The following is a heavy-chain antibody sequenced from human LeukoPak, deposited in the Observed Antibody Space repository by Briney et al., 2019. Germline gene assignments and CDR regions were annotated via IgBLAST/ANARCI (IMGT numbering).Heavy chain of an antibody. CDR3: AKRQGPNSGSYDYFDP. D-gene: IGHD1-26*01. Sequence: SETLSLTCTVSGGSVTSYYWSWIRKPPGQGLEWIAYIHSSGYTNYNPSLKSRVTISVDTSKNQFSLRVTSVTAADTAVYYCAKRQGPNSGSYDYFDPWGQGNLVTVS. V-gene: IGHV4-4*09. J-gene: IGHJ5*02. CDR1: GGSVTSYY. CDR2: IHSSGYT.